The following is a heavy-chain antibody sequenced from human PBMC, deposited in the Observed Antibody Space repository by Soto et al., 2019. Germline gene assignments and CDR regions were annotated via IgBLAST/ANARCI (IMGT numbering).Heavy chain of an antibody. Sequence: EVQLAESGGGLVQPGGSLRLSCAASGFTFSSYWMNWVRQAPGKGLVWVSRINSDGTDTRHADSVKGRFTISRDNTKNTLYLQMNSLSAEDTAIYYCAREDWNSGDSFDIWGQGTMVTVSS. CDR2: INSDGTDT. V-gene: IGHV3-74*01. J-gene: IGHJ3*02. CDR1: GFTFSSYW. CDR3: AREDWNSGDSFDI. D-gene: IGHD1-7*01.